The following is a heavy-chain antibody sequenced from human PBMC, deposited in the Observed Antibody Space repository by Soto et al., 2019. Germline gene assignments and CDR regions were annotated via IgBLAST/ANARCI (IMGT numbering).Heavy chain of an antibody. Sequence: PGGSLRLSCAASGFTFDNYGMSWVRQAPGKGLEWIGAITGAGGSTYSADSVKGRFTISRDNSKKTVYLQVDSLRVEDTAVYYCAKGHSDSFGNYDYFGMDVWGQGTTVTVSS. D-gene: IGHD4-4*01. CDR3: AKGHSDSFGNYDYFGMDV. CDR2: ITGAGGST. J-gene: IGHJ6*02. CDR1: GFTFDNYG. V-gene: IGHV3-23*01.